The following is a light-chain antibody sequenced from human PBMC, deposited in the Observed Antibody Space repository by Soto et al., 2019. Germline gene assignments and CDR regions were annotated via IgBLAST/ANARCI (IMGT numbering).Light chain of an antibody. Sequence: IQMTQSPSSLSASVGDSVTITCRASQGVDSDLRWYQQRPGKAPKLLIYGASTLHSGVPSRFSGRGSGTLFTLTITSLQPEDVATYYCQQSYSTLVLTFGGGTKVELK. J-gene: IGKJ4*01. CDR1: QGVDSD. CDR3: QQSYSTLVLT. CDR2: GAS. V-gene: IGKV1-39*01.